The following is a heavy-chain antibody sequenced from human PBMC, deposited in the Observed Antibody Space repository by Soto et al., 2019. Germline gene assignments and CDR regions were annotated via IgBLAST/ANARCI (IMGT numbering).Heavy chain of an antibody. CDR3: ARLKYTTKLRYFDWLPRPFDY. V-gene: IGHV4-34*01. Sequence: PSETLSLTCAVYGGSFSGYYWSWIRQPPGKGLEWIGEINHSGSTNYNPSLKSRVTISVDTSKNQFSLKLSSVTAADTAVYYCARLKYTTKLRYFDWLPRPFDYWGQGTLVTVSS. J-gene: IGHJ4*02. CDR2: INHSGST. CDR1: GGSFSGYY. D-gene: IGHD3-9*01.